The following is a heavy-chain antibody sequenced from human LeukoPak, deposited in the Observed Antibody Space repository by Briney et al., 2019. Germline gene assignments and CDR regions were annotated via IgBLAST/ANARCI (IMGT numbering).Heavy chain of an antibody. CDR3: ARDQNSSSTTVTAQLLDY. CDR2: INPSGGST. J-gene: IGHJ4*02. CDR1: GYTFTSYY. V-gene: IGHV1-46*01. D-gene: IGHD4-17*01. Sequence: ASVKVFCKASGYTFTSYYMHWVRQAPGQGLEWMGIINPSGGSTSYAQKFQGRVTMTRDMSTSTVYMELSSLRSEDTAVYYCARDQNSSSTTVTAQLLDYWGQGTLVTVSS.